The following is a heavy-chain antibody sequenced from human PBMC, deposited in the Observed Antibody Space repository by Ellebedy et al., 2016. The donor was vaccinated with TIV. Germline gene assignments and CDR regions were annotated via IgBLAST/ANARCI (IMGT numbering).Heavy chain of an antibody. J-gene: IGHJ6*02. CDR3: AREWVDTAMVYHGGIYGMDV. Sequence: AASVKVSCKASGYTFTGYYMHWVRQAPGQGLEWMGWINPYSGGTKYEQKFQGRVTMTRDTSIRTAYMELSRLGSDDTAVYYCAREWVDTAMVYHGGIYGMDVWGQGTTVTVSS. CDR1: GYTFTGYY. CDR2: INPYSGGT. V-gene: IGHV1-2*02. D-gene: IGHD5-18*01.